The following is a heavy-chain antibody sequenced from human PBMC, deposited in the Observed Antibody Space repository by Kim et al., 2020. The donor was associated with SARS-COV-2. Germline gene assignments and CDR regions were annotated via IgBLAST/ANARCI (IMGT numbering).Heavy chain of an antibody. J-gene: IGHJ3*02. CDR1: GFTFSNAW. CDR3: TTDELVQLWYDDAFDI. D-gene: IGHD5-18*01. CDR2: IKSKTDGGTT. V-gene: IGHV3-15*01. Sequence: GGSLRLSCAASGFTFSNAWMSWVRQAPGKGLEWVGRIKSKTDGGTTDYAAPVKGRFTISRDDSKNTLYLQMNSLKTEDTAVYYCTTDELVQLWYDDAFDIWGQGTMVTVSS.